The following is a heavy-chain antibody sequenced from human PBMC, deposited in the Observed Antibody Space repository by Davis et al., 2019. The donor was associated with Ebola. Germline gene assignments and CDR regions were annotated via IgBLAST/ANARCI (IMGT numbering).Heavy chain of an antibody. Sequence: GESLKLSCAASGFTFSSYAMSWVRQPPGKGLEWVSTHGTSGDTYYADSVKGRFTIARDNSKNTLYLQMNSLRAEDTAVYYCAREGKYRDESRTFDYWGQGTLVTVSS. CDR1: GFTFSSYA. CDR2: HGTSGDT. V-gene: IGHV3-23*01. J-gene: IGHJ4*02. D-gene: IGHD2-2*01. CDR3: AREGKYRDESRTFDY.